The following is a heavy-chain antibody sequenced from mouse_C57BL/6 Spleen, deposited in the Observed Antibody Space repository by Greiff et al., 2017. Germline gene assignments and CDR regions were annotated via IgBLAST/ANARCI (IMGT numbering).Heavy chain of an antibody. V-gene: IGHV5-4*03. Sequence: EVKLMESGGGLVKPGGSLKLSCAASGFTFSSYAMSWVRQTPEKRLEWVATISDGGSYTYYPDNVKGRFTISRDNAKNNLYLQMSHLKSEDTAMYYCARGGDSSGFAYWGQGTLVTVSA. CDR2: ISDGGSYT. D-gene: IGHD3-2*02. CDR3: ARGGDSSGFAY. J-gene: IGHJ3*01. CDR1: GFTFSSYA.